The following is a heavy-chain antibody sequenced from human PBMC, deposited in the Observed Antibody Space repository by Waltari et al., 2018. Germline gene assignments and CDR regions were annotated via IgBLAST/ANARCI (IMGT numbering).Heavy chain of an antibody. CDR2: IYSGGRT. V-gene: IGHV3-23*03. D-gene: IGHD2-21*01. CDR3: AKDPAICGGDCLDAFDI. CDR1: GFTFSSYA. J-gene: IGHJ3*02. Sequence: EVQLLESGGGLVQPGGSLRLSCAASGFTFSSYAMSWVRQAPGKGLEWVSVIYSGGRTYFADSGKGRFTISRDNSKNTLYLQMTSLRAGDTAVYYCAKDPAICGGDCLDAFDIWGQGTMVTVSS.